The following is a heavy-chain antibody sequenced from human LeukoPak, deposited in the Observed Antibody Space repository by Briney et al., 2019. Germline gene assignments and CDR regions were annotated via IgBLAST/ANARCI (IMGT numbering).Heavy chain of an antibody. CDR2: MYPGDSEA. J-gene: IGHJ4*02. Sequence: GESLEISCAGSGYSFTNYWIGWVRQMPGKGLGWMGIMYPGDSEATYSPSFQGQVTISADKSISTAYLQWSSLKASDTAMYYCARQDGRALYYFDYWGQGTLVTVSS. D-gene: IGHD5-24*01. CDR3: ARQDGRALYYFDY. V-gene: IGHV5-51*01. CDR1: GYSFTNYW.